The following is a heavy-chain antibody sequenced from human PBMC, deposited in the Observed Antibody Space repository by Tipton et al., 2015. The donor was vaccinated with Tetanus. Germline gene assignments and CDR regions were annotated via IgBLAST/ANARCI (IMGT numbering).Heavy chain of an antibody. CDR1: GGSISSGGYS. Sequence: TLSLTCAVSGGSISSGGYSWSWIRQPPGKGLEWIGYIYHSGSTYYNPSLKSRVTISVDRSKNQFSLKLSSVTAADTAVYYCARAFTNSEILCDYWGQGTLVTVSS. CDR3: ARAFTNSEILCDY. CDR2: IYHSGST. J-gene: IGHJ4*02. D-gene: IGHD2-8*01. V-gene: IGHV4-30-2*01.